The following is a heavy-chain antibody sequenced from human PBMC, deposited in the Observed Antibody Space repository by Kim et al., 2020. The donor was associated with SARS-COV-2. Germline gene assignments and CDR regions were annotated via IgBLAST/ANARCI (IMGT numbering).Heavy chain of an antibody. CDR2: IYTSGST. CDR3: ARVSNPDGWYLTYYYGMDV. CDR1: GGSISSYH. Sequence: SETLSLTCTVSGGSISSYHWSWIRQPAGKGLEWIGRIYTSGSTNYNPSLKSRVTMSVDTSKNQFSLKLSSVTAADTAVYYCARVSNPDGWYLTYYYGMDVWGQGTTVTVSS. D-gene: IGHD6-19*01. J-gene: IGHJ6*02. V-gene: IGHV4-4*07.